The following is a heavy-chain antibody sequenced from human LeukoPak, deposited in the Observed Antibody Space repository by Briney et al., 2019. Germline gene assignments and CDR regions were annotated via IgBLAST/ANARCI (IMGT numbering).Heavy chain of an antibody. J-gene: IGHJ4*02. CDR1: GGPITSYY. Sequence: SETLSLTCTASGGPITSYYWSWFRQPPGKDLEWIGYIYYSGSTNYNPSLKSRVTISVDTSKNQFSLKLSSVTAADTAVYYCARDGFGSGFDYWGQGTLVTVSS. CDR2: IYYSGST. D-gene: IGHD3-10*01. V-gene: IGHV4-59*01. CDR3: ARDGFGSGFDY.